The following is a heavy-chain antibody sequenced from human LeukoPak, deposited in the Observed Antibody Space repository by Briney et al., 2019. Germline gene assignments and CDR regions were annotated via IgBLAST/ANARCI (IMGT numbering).Heavy chain of an antibody. V-gene: IGHV1-69*13. CDR2: IIPIFGTA. CDR3: ARDPPSGEMATIWSDP. J-gene: IGHJ5*02. D-gene: IGHD5-24*01. Sequence: SVKVSCTASGGTFSSYAISRVRQAPGQGLERMGGIIPIFGTANYAQKFQGRVTITADESTSTAYMELSSLRSEDTAVYYCARDPPSGEMATIWSDPWGQGTLVTVSS. CDR1: GGTFSSYA.